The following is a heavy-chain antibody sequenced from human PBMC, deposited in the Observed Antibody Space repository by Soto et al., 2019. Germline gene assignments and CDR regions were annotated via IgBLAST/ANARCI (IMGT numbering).Heavy chain of an antibody. J-gene: IGHJ3*02. V-gene: IGHV1-18*01. CDR3: ALDLGYCISTSCYENDAFDI. D-gene: IGHD2-2*03. CDR2: ISAYNGNT. Sequence: GASVKVSCKASGYTFTSYGISWVRQAPGQGLEWMGWISAYNGNTNYAQKFQGRVTMTTDTSTSTAYMELRSLRSDDTAVYYCALDLGYCISTSCYENDAFDIWGQGTMVTVSS. CDR1: GYTFTSYG.